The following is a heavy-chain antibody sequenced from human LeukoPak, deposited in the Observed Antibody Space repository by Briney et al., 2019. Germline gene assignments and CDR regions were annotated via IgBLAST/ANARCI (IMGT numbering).Heavy chain of an antibody. Sequence: GGSLRLSCAASGFTFSNYAMSWVRQAPGKGLEWVSAVSGSGANTYYADSVKGRFTISRDNSKNTLYLQMNSLRAEDTAVYYCAKDNYGDYVSEQIDYWGQGTLVTVSS. D-gene: IGHD4-17*01. CDR1: GFTFSNYA. CDR2: VSGSGANT. J-gene: IGHJ4*02. V-gene: IGHV3-23*01. CDR3: AKDNYGDYVSEQIDY.